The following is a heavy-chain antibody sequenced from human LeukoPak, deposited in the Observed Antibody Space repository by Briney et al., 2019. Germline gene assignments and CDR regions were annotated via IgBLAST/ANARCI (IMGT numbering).Heavy chain of an antibody. CDR3: ASTVRGVIVYYFDY. Sequence: SETLSPTCTVSGCSISSGYYWGWIRQPPGKGLEWIGSIYHSGSTYYNPSLKSRVTISVDKSKNQFSLKLSSVTAADTAVYYCASTVRGVIVYYFDYWGQGTLVTVSS. CDR2: IYHSGST. CDR1: GCSISSGYY. J-gene: IGHJ4*02. V-gene: IGHV4-38-2*02. D-gene: IGHD3-10*01.